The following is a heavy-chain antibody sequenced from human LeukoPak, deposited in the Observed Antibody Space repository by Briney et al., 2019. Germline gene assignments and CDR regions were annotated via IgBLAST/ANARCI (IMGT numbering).Heavy chain of an antibody. Sequence: PGGSLRLSCAASGFIFSSYAMSWVRQAPGKGLEWVSLISGSGASTYDADSVKGRFTISRDNSKNTLYLQMNSLRAEDTAIYYCAKGTLGYCSGGSCYPFDYWGQGILVTVSS. V-gene: IGHV3-23*01. CDR2: ISGSGAST. CDR3: AKGTLGYCSGGSCYPFDY. D-gene: IGHD2-15*01. J-gene: IGHJ4*02. CDR1: GFIFSSYA.